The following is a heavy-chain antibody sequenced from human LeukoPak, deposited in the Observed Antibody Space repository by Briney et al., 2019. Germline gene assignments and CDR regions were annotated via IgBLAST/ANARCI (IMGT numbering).Heavy chain of an antibody. CDR3: AGSDTIGYLPREWDYWYFDL. CDR1: GFTFSSYG. Sequence: GGSLRLSCAASGFTFSSYGIHWVRQAPGKGLEWVAFIRYDGSNKYYADSVKGRFTISRDNSKNTLYLQMNSLRAEDTAVYYCAGSDTIGYLPREWDYWYFDLWGRGTLVTVSS. D-gene: IGHD3-22*01. J-gene: IGHJ2*01. V-gene: IGHV3-30*02. CDR2: IRYDGSNK.